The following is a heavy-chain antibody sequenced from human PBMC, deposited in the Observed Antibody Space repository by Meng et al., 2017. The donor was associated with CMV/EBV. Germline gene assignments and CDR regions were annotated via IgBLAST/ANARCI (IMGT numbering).Heavy chain of an antibody. J-gene: IGHJ6*02. V-gene: IGHV3-21*01. Sequence: GESLKISCAASGFTFSSYEMNWVRQAPGKGLEWVSSISSSSSYIYYADSVKGRFTISRDNAKNSLYQQMNSLRAEDTAVYYCARRYNWNDGSWGIVVGEDWTPTNYYYYGMDVWGQGTTVTVSS. CDR2: ISSSSSYI. CDR3: ARRYNWNDGSWGIVVGEDWTPTNYYYYGMDV. D-gene: IGHD1-1*01. CDR1: GFTFSSYE.